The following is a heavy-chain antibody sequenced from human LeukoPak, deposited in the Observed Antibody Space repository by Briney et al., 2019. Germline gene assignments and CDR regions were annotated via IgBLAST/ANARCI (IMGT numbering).Heavy chain of an antibody. D-gene: IGHD3-10*01. CDR3: AGPSSSGVGY. Sequence: PGGSLRLSCAASGFTFSNYGMHWVRQAPGKGLEWVAFIRSDGTNKYYADSMKGRLIISRDNSKNTLYLQMNSLRAEDTAVYYCAGPSSSGVGYWGQGTLVTVSS. CDR1: GFTFSNYG. J-gene: IGHJ4*02. CDR2: IRSDGTNK. V-gene: IGHV3-30*02.